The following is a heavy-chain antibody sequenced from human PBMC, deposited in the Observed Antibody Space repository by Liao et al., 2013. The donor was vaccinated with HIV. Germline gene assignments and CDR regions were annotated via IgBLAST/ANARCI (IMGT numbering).Heavy chain of an antibody. V-gene: IGHV4-30-4*08. Sequence: QVQLQESGPGLVKPSQTLSLTCTVSGDSISSGDYYWTWIRQPPGKGLEWIGYIYYSGSTYYNPSLKSRVTISVDTSKNQFSLKLNSVTAADTAVYYCAREPLRYFDWLLSSWGQGTLVTVSS. CDR1: GDSISSGDYY. CDR2: IYYSGST. D-gene: IGHD3-9*01. CDR3: AREPLRYFDWLLSS. J-gene: IGHJ5*02.